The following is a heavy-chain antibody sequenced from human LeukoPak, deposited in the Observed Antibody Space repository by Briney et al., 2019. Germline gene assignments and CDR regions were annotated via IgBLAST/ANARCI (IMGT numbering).Heavy chain of an antibody. CDR3: ARDDSSSYYFDY. CDR2: ISSSGSTI. V-gene: IGHV3-11*01. D-gene: IGHD6-6*01. CDR1: GFTFSDYY. J-gene: IGHJ4*02. Sequence: PGGSPRLSCAASGFTFSDYYMSWIRQAPGKGLEWVTYISSSGSTIYYADSVKGRVTISRDNAENSLYLQMNSLRAEDTAVYYCARDDSSSYYFDYWGEGTLVTVPS.